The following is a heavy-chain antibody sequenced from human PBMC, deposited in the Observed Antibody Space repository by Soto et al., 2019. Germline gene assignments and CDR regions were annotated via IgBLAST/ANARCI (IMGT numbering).Heavy chain of an antibody. CDR3: ARTEYSSSWYFPFDY. CDR1: GGSISSYY. CDR2: IYYSGST. Sequence: TSETLSLTCTVSGGSISSYYWSWIRQPPGKGLEWIGYIYYSGSTNYNPSLKRRVTISVDTSKNQFSLKLSSVTAADTAVYYCARTEYSSSWYFPFDYWGQGTLVTVSS. D-gene: IGHD6-13*01. J-gene: IGHJ4*02. V-gene: IGHV4-59*01.